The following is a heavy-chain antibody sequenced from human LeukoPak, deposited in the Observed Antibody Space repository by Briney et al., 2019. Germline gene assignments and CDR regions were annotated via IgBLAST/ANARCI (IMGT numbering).Heavy chain of an antibody. Sequence: ASVKVSCKASGGTFISYAISWVRQAPGQGLEWMGRIIPIFGTANYAQKFQGRVTITTDESTSTAYMELSSLRSEDTAVYYCARDLDYYDSSGYYSTFDYWGQGTPVTVSS. J-gene: IGHJ4*02. D-gene: IGHD3-22*01. CDR1: GGTFISYA. CDR2: IIPIFGTA. V-gene: IGHV1-69*05. CDR3: ARDLDYYDSSGYYSTFDY.